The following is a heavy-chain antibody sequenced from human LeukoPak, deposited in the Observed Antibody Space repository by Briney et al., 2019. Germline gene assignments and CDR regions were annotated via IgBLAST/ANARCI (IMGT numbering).Heavy chain of an antibody. J-gene: IGHJ4*02. CDR2: IKQDGSEK. D-gene: IGHD6-19*01. CDR1: GFTFGSYW. CDR3: ARDGFQYSSGWYSGVGYFDY. Sequence: PGGSLRLSCAASGFTFGSYWMTWVRQAPGKGLEWVANIKQDGSEKYYVDSVRGRFTISRDNAKNSLYLQINSLRAEDTAVYYCARDGFQYSSGWYSGVGYFDYWGQGTLVTVSS. V-gene: IGHV3-7*01.